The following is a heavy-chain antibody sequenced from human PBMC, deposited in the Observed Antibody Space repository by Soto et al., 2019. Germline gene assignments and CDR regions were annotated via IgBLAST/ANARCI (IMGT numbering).Heavy chain of an antibody. CDR3: ARGLYMAWCDP. CDR2: ISAYNGNS. D-gene: IGHD2-8*01. Sequence: WASVKVSCKASGYNFIGYGITWVWQAPGQGLEWMGWISAYNGNSNYAQSLQDRVTMTTDTSTATAYLELRSLRPDDTAVYFCARGLYMAWCDPWGQGTPVTVSS. J-gene: IGHJ5*02. V-gene: IGHV1-18*01. CDR1: GYNFIGYG.